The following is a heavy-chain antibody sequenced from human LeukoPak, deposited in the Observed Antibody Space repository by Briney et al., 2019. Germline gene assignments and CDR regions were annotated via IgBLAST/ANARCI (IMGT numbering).Heavy chain of an antibody. J-gene: IGHJ5*02. Sequence: SETLSLTCTVSGGSISSYYWSWIRQPPGKGLEWIGYIYYSGSTNYNPSLKSRVTISVDTSKNQFSLKLSSVTAADTAVYYCARDLGYSDGWFDPWGQGTLVTVSS. CDR1: GGSISSYY. CDR2: IYYSGST. CDR3: ARDLGYSDGWFDP. V-gene: IGHV4-59*01. D-gene: IGHD1-26*01.